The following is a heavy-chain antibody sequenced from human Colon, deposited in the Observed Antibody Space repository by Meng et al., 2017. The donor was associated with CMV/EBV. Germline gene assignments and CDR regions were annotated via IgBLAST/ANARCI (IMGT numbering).Heavy chain of an antibody. D-gene: IGHD5-12*01. CDR3: AKDFARGGYSSGYGSDY. Sequence: FTFSSAAIGSVSQAPGKGLGRVSSMGVGGGSTYYGASVKGRFTIYRDNSRNTLFLQMNSLRADDTAVYYCAKDFARGGYSSGYGSDYWGQGTLVTVSS. CDR1: FTFSSAA. CDR2: MGVGGGST. V-gene: IGHV3-23*01. J-gene: IGHJ4*02.